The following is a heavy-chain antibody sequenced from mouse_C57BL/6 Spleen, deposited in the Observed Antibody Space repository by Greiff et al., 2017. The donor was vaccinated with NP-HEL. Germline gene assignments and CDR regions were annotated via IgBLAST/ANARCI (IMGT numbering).Heavy chain of an antibody. D-gene: IGHD1-1*01. CDR1: GYTFTSYW. CDR2: IYPGSGST. CDR3: ARSYCYGSSGAMDY. V-gene: IGHV1-55*01. Sequence: QVQLQQPGAELVKPGASVKMSCKASGYTFTSYWITWVKQRPGQGLEWIGDIYPGSGSTNYHEKFKGKATLTVDTASSTAYMQLSSLTSEDSAVYYCARSYCYGSSGAMDYWGQGTSVTVSS. J-gene: IGHJ4*01.